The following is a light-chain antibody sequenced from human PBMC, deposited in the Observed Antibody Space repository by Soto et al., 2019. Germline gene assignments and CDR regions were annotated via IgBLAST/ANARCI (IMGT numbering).Light chain of an antibody. CDR3: QKYNSYLWT. V-gene: IGKV1-5*01. CDR2: DAS. CDR1: QSISSW. Sequence: DIQMTQSPTTLSASVGDRVTITCRASQSISSWLAWYQQKPGKAPKLLIYDASSLESGVPSRFGGSGSGTEFTLTISSLQPDDFATYYCQKYNSYLWTFGQGTKVEIK. J-gene: IGKJ1*01.